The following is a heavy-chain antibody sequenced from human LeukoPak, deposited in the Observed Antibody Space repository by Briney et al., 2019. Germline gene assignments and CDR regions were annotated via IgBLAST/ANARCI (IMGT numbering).Heavy chain of an antibody. CDR2: ISWNSGHI. D-gene: IGHD5-24*01. CDR1: GFTFDDYA. CDR3: ARTIGMATISYFDY. V-gene: IGHV3-9*01. J-gene: IGHJ4*02. Sequence: GRSLRLSCAASGFTFDDYAMHWVRQAPGKGLEWVSGISWNSGHIGYADSVKGRFTISRDNAKNSLYLQMNSLRAGDTAVYYCARTIGMATISYFDYWGQGTLVTVSS.